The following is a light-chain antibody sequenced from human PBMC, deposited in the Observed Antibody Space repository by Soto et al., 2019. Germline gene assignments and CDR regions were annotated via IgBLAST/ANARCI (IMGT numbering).Light chain of an antibody. J-gene: IGLJ3*02. Sequence: QSVLTQPPSVSGAPGQRVTISCTGNSSNLGAGYDVHWYQQLPGAAPKLVIFGNRNRPSGVPERFSGSKSGTSASLAITGLQAEDEATYYCAAWDDTLDAQVFGGGTKLTVL. CDR2: GNR. CDR3: AAWDDTLDAQV. CDR1: SSNLGAGYD. V-gene: IGLV1-40*01.